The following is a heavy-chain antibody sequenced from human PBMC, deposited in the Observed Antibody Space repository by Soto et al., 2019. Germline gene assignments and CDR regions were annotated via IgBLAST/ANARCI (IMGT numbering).Heavy chain of an antibody. CDR2: IIPIFGTA. D-gene: IGHD2-2*01. CDR1: GGTFSSYA. Sequence: QVQLVQSGAEVKKPGSSVKVSCKASGGTFSSYAISWVRQAPGQGLEWMGGIIPIFGTADYAQKFQGRVTITAAESKSTAYRELSSLRSEDTAVYYCASHSSLRGYCISTSCYGYYYGMDVWGQGTTVTVSS. CDR3: ASHSSLRGYCISTSCYGYYYGMDV. J-gene: IGHJ6*02. V-gene: IGHV1-69*12.